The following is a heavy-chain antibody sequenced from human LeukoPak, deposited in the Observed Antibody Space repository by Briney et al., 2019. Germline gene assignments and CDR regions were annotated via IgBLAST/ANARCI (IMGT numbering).Heavy chain of an antibody. CDR3: ARGLNTGNTGYYFDY. V-gene: IGHV3-53*01. D-gene: IGHD2-8*02. J-gene: IGHJ4*02. CDR1: GFTVTGNY. Sequence: GGSLRLSCAASGFTVTGNYMSWVRQAPGKGLEWVSVISSGGSTYYADSVKGRFTISRDSSNNILYLQMHSLRAEDTAVYYCARGLNTGNTGYYFDYWGQGTLVTVSS. CDR2: ISSGGST.